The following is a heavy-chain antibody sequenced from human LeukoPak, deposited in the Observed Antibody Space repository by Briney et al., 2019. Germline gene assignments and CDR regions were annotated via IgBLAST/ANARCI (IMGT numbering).Heavy chain of an antibody. V-gene: IGHV3-15*01. Sequence: GGSLRLSCTASGLSFSGQWMNWVRQSPGQGLEWVGRIKSKTDGGTTDYAAPVKGRFTISRDGSKDTLYLQMNSLRTEDTAVYYCITLIWSSRTSWYADYWGQGTLVTV. D-gene: IGHD2-2*01. CDR1: GLSFSGQW. CDR2: IKSKTDGGTT. J-gene: IGHJ4*02. CDR3: ITLIWSSRTSWYADY.